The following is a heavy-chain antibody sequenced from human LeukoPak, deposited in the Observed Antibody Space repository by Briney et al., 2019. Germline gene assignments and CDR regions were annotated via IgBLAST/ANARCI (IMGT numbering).Heavy chain of an antibody. D-gene: IGHD5-18*01. J-gene: IGHJ4*02. Sequence: GGSLRLSCAASGFTFSSYSMNWVRQAPGKGLEWVSSISSSSSYIYYADSVKGRFTISRDNAKNSPYLQMNSLRAEDTAVYYCASQRGYSYARYFDYWGQGTLVTVSS. CDR1: GFTFSSYS. CDR3: ASQRGYSYARYFDY. CDR2: ISSSSSYI. V-gene: IGHV3-21*01.